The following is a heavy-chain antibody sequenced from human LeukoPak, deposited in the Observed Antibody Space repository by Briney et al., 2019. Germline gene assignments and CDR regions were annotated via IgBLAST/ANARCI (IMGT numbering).Heavy chain of an antibody. CDR3: ATLAVAGPFDY. V-gene: IGHV4-39*01. Sequence: PSETLSLTCIVSGGSISSSSYYWGWIRQPPGKGLEWIGSIYYSGSTYYNPSLKSRVTISVDTSKNQFSLKLSSVTAADTAVYYCATLAVAGPFDYWGQGTLVTVSS. D-gene: IGHD6-19*01. CDR1: GGSISSSSYY. CDR2: IYYSGST. J-gene: IGHJ4*02.